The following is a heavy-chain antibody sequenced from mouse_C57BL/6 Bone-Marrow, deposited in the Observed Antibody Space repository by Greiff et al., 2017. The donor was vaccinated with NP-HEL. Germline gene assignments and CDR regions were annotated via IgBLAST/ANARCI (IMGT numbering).Heavy chain of an antibody. J-gene: IGHJ2*01. V-gene: IGHV5-4*03. CDR2: ISDGGSYT. CDR3: ARVHYDYDTGFDY. D-gene: IGHD2-4*01. CDR1: GFTFSSYA. Sequence: EVKVVESGGDLVKPGGSLKLSCAASGFTFSSYAMSWVRQTPEKRLEWVATISDGGSYTYYPDNVKGRFTISRDNAKNNLYLQMSHLKSEDTAMYDCARVHYDYDTGFDYWGQGTTLTVSS.